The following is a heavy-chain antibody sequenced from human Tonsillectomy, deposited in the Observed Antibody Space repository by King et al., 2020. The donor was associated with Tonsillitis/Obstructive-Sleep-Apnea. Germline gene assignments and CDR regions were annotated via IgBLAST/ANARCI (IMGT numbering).Heavy chain of an antibody. CDR2: INPSDGIT. V-gene: IGHV1-46*01. J-gene: IGHJ4*02. D-gene: IGHD2-15*01. CDR3: ARDDVVGRYIDY. CDR1: GYTFTRYY. Sequence: QLVQSGAEVKKPGASVKVSCKASGYTFTRYYIHWIRQAPGQGREWMGIINPSDGITTYEQKFQGRGYVTRDTSTSSVYMELSSLKSEDTAVYFCARDDVVGRYIDYWGQGTLVTVSS.